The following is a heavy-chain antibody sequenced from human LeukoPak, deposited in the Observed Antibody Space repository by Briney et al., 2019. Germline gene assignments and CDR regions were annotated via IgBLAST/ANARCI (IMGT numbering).Heavy chain of an antibody. V-gene: IGHV3-23*01. D-gene: IGHD2-21*01. CDR2: IDTSGGTT. CDR3: ARDYWLCGGDCYGMDV. CDR1: GFTFSSYG. J-gene: IGHJ6*02. Sequence: PGGSLRLSCAASGFTFSSYGMTWVRQAPGKGLEWVSAIDTSGGTTWYADSVKGRFTISRDNAKNTLYMQMNSLRAEDTAVYYCARDYWLCGGDCYGMDVWGQGTTVTVSS.